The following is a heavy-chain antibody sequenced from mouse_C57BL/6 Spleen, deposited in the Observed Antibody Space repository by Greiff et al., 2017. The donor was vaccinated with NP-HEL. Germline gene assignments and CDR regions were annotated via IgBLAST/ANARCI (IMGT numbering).Heavy chain of an antibody. J-gene: IGHJ3*01. V-gene: IGHV1-50*01. CDR2: IDPSDSYT. CDR3: ARDYGSRFAY. D-gene: IGHD1-1*01. CDR1: GYTFTSYW. Sequence: QVQLQQSGAELVKPGASVKLSCKASGYTFTSYWMQWVKQRPGQGLEWIGEIDPSDSYTNYNQKFKGKATLTVDTSSSTAYMQLSSLTSEDSAVYYCARDYGSRFAYWGQGTLVTVSA.